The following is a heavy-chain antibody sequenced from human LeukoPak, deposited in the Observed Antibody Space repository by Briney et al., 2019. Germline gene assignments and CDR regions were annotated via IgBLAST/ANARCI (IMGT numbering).Heavy chain of an antibody. Sequence: PGGSLRLSCAASGFTFSSYGMHWVRQAPGKGLEWVAVIWYDGSNKYYADSVKGRFTISRDNSKNTLYLQMNSLRAEDTAVYYCAKDHYYGSGSQNRFDPWGQGTLVTVSS. CDR1: GFTFSSYG. CDR2: IWYDGSNK. CDR3: AKDHYYGSGSQNRFDP. J-gene: IGHJ5*02. V-gene: IGHV3-33*06. D-gene: IGHD3-10*01.